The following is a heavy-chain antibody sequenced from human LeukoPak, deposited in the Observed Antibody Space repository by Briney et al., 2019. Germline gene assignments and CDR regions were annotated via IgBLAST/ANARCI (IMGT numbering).Heavy chain of an antibody. D-gene: IGHD3-22*01. J-gene: IGHJ4*02. CDR3: AREGVVISFYYFDY. V-gene: IGHV1-69*04. CDR2: IIPILGIA. Sequence: SVKVSCKASGGTFSSYAISWVRQAPGQGLEWMGRIIPILGIANYVQKFQGRVTITADKSTSTAYMELSSLRSEDTAVYYCAREGVVISFYYFDYWGQGTLVTVSS. CDR1: GGTFSSYA.